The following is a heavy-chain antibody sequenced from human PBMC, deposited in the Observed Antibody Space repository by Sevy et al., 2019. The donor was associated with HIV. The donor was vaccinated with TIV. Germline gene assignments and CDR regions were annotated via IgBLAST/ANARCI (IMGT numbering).Heavy chain of an antibody. CDR2: ISGSGYST. Sequence: GGSLRLSCAASGFTFSSYAMTWVRQAPGKGLEWVSGISGSGYSTYYADSVKGRFTISRDNSKNTLYLQMNSLRAEDTAVYYCAKAGVGYNYDSSGLFDYWGQGTLVTVSS. CDR3: AKAGVGYNYDSSGLFDY. J-gene: IGHJ4*02. V-gene: IGHV3-23*01. D-gene: IGHD3-22*01. CDR1: GFTFSSYA.